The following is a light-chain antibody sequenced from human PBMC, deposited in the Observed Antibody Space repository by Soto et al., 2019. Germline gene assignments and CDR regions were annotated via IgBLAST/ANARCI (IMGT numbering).Light chain of an antibody. CDR2: EVS. V-gene: IGLV2-14*01. Sequence: QSVLTQPASVSGSPGQSITISCTGTSSDIGYYNYVSWYQQYPGKAPKLIIYEVSNRPSGVSNHFSGSKSANTASLTISGLQAEDEADYHCSSYKTGSTVVFGTGTKLTVL. CDR1: SSDIGYYNY. CDR3: SSYKTGSTVV. J-gene: IGLJ1*01.